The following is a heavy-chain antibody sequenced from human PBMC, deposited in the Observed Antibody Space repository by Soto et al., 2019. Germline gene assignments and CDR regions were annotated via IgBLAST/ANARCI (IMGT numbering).Heavy chain of an antibody. CDR2: ISSSSSTI. V-gene: IGHV3-48*01. CDR1: GFTFSSYS. Sequence: GGSLRLSCAASGFTFSSYSMNWVRQAPGKGLEWVSYISSSSSTIYYADSVKGRFTISRDNAKNSLYLQMNSLRAEDTAVYYCARHGAKPYYYYYMDVWGKGTTVDVSS. CDR3: ARHGAKPYYYYYMDV. D-gene: IGHD4-17*01. J-gene: IGHJ6*03.